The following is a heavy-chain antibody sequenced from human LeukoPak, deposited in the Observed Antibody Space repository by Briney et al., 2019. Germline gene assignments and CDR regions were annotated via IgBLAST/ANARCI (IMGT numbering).Heavy chain of an antibody. D-gene: IGHD3-10*01. Sequence: SETLSLTCTVSGGSISSYYWSWIRQPPGKGLEWIGYIYYSGSTNYNPSLKSRVTISVDTSKNQFSLKLSSVTAADTAVYYCARASVLLSADYWGQGILVTVSS. CDR3: ARASVLLSADY. J-gene: IGHJ4*02. CDR2: IYYSGST. V-gene: IGHV4-59*01. CDR1: GGSISSYY.